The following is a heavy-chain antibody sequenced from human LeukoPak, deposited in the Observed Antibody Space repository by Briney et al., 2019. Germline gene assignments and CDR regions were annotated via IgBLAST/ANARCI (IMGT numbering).Heavy chain of an antibody. V-gene: IGHV4-59*08. CDR2: IHYSGST. D-gene: IGHD3-22*01. J-gene: IGHJ2*01. CDR3: ARHTYYSDSSGYSNWFFDL. Sequence: PSETLSLTCTVSGDSISGYYWSWIRQPPGKGLDWIGYIHYSGSTNYSPSLRSRVTISVDTSKNQFSLKLSSVTAADTAVYYCARHTYYSDSSGYSNWFFDLWGRGTLVTVSS. CDR1: GDSISGYY.